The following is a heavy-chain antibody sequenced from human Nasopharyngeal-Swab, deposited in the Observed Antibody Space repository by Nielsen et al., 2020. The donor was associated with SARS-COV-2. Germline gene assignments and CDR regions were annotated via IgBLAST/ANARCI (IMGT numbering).Heavy chain of an antibody. Sequence: GESLKISCVASGFTFSHYGMHWVRQAPGKGLEWVAIISFDGSNRFYADSVKGRFAISRDNSKNTVHLQMNNLRPEDTAVYHCAKDWRYSGDDFDYWGQGTLVTVSS. J-gene: IGHJ4*02. D-gene: IGHD5-12*01. CDR3: AKDWRYSGDDFDY. CDR2: ISFDGSNR. CDR1: GFTFSHYG. V-gene: IGHV3-30*18.